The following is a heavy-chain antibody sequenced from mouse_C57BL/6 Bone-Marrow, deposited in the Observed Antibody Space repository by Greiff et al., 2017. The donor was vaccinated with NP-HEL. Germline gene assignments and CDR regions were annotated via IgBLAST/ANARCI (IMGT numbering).Heavy chain of an antibody. CDR3: ARDSSGPHYYAMDD. CDR2: INPSSGYT. V-gene: IGHV1-4*01. J-gene: IGHJ4*01. Sequence: QVQLQQSGAELARPGASVKMSCKASGYTFTSYTMHWVKQRPGQGLEWIGYINPSSGYTKYNQKFKDKATLTADKSSSTAYMQLSSLTSEDSAVYYCARDSSGPHYYAMDDWGQGTSVTVSS. CDR1: GYTFTSYT. D-gene: IGHD3-2*02.